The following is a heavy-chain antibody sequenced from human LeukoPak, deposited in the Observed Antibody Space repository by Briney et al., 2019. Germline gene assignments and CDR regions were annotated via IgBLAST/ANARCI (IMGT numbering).Heavy chain of an antibody. D-gene: IGHD2-8*01. CDR3: ARDGQAIGDY. Sequence: PSETLSLTCAVYGGSFSGYYWSWIRQPPGKGLEWIGEINHSGSTNYNPSLRSRVTISVDTSKNQFSLKLSSVTAADTAVYYCARDGQAIGDYWGQGTLVTVSS. CDR2: INHSGST. V-gene: IGHV4-34*01. CDR1: GGSFSGYY. J-gene: IGHJ4*02.